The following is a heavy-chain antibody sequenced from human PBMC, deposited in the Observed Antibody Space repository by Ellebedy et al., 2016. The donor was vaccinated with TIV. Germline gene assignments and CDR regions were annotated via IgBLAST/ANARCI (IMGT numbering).Heavy chain of an antibody. V-gene: IGHV5-10-1*01. CDR1: GYSFASHW. Sequence: SCKGSGYSFASHWISRARQLPGKGLEWMGKINPSDSDTNYIPSFQGHVSFSADTSISTAYLQWSGLKASDTAMYYCATQLERRGGASSWGQGTLVTVSS. J-gene: IGHJ5*02. CDR3: ATQLERRGGASS. D-gene: IGHD5-24*01. CDR2: INPSDSDT.